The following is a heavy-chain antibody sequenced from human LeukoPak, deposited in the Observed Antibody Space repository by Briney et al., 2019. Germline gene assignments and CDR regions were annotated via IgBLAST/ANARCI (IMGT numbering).Heavy chain of an antibody. Sequence: SGTLSLTCAVSDYSISSDYYWGWSRQPPGKGLGWIGSLYQSGSTYYSPSLKSRVTISGDKSNNQFSLKLTTVTAADTAIYYCARHPTLRWRRSFDYWGQGTLVSVSS. D-gene: IGHD5-24*01. V-gene: IGHV4-38-2*01. CDR3: ARHPTLRWRRSFDY. CDR2: LYQSGST. J-gene: IGHJ4*02. CDR1: DYSISSDYY.